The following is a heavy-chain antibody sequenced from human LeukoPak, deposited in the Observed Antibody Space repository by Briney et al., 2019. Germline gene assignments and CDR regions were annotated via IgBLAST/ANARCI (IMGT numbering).Heavy chain of an antibody. Sequence: PSGTLSLTCAVSGGSLSSSNWWSWVRQPPGKGLEWIGEIYHSGSTNYNPSLKSRVTISVEKSKNQFSLKLSSVTAADTAVYYCARDTAMVPYYFDYWGQGTLVTVSS. CDR1: GGSLSSSNW. CDR3: ARDTAMVPYYFDY. CDR2: IYHSGST. J-gene: IGHJ4*02. D-gene: IGHD5-18*01. V-gene: IGHV4-4*02.